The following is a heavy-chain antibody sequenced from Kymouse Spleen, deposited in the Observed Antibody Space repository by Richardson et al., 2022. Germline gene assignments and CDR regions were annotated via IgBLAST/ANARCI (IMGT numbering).Heavy chain of an antibody. CDR2: ISWNSGSI. Sequence: EVQLVESGGGLVQPGRSLRLSCAASGFTFDDYAMHWVRQAPGKGLEWVSGISWNSGSIGYADSVKGRFTISRDNAKNSLYLQMNSLRAEDTALYYCAKDIYSGSYIFDYWGQGTLVTVSS. J-gene: IGHJ4*02. D-gene: IGHD1-26*01. V-gene: IGHV3-9*01. CDR3: AKDIYSGSYIFDY. CDR1: GFTFDDYA.